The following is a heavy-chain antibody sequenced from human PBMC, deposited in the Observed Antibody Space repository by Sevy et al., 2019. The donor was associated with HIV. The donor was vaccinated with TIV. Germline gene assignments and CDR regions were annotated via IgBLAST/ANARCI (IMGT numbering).Heavy chain of an antibody. D-gene: IGHD2-2*01. Sequence: SETLSLTCTVSGVSIRSSGYYWGWIRQPPGKGLEWIGSIFYSGRPNYNPSLKSRVTISVDTSKNQFSLKLSSVTAADTAVYYCARQREDIIVIPAAFYGMDVWGQGTTVTVSS. V-gene: IGHV4-39*01. J-gene: IGHJ6*02. CDR3: ARQREDIIVIPAAFYGMDV. CDR2: IFYSGRP. CDR1: GVSIRSSGYY.